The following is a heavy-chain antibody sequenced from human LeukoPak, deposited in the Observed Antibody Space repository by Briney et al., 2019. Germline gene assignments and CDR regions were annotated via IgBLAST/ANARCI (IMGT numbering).Heavy chain of an antibody. CDR2: ISSKRGGT. V-gene: IGHV1-2*02. D-gene: IGHD3-3*01. J-gene: IGHJ4*02. CDR3: ARGRVLRFLEWASSFDY. CDR1: GYTFTGYY. Sequence: ASVKVSCKASGYTFTGYYMHWVRQAPGQGLEWMGWISSKRGGTNYAQKFQGRVTLTRDTSISTHYMQLSRLRSDDTAVYYCARGRVLRFLEWASSFDYWGQGTLVSVSS.